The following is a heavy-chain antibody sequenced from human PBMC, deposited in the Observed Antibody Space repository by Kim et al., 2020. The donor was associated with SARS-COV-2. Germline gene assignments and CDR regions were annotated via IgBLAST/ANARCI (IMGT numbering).Heavy chain of an antibody. D-gene: IGHD4-17*01. V-gene: IGHV1-69*04. Sequence: SVKVSCKASGGTFRSFAINWVRQAPGQGLEWMGRIIPILGIANYAQKFQGRVTISADKSTSTADMELSGLTSEDTGVYYCARVRVDDYGDYPYYFYGMD. CDR3: ARVRVDDYGDYPYYFYGMD. CDR2: IIPILGIA. CDR1: GGTFRSFA. J-gene: IGHJ6*01.